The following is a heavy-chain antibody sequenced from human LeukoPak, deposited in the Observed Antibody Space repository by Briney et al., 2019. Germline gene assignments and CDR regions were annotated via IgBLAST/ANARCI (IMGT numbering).Heavy chain of an antibody. D-gene: IGHD2-2*01. CDR1: GYTFTSYY. CDR2: INPSGGST. Sequence: ASVKVSCKASGYTFTSYYMHWVRQAPGQGLEWMGIINPSGGSTSYAQKFQGRVTMTRDTSTSTVYMELSSLRSEDTAAYYCARDPYRYCSSTSCYFDYWGQGTLVTVSS. V-gene: IGHV1-46*01. J-gene: IGHJ4*02. CDR3: ARDPYRYCSSTSCYFDY.